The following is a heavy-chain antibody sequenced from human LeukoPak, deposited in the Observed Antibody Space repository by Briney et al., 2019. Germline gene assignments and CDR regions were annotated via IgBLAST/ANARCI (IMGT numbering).Heavy chain of an antibody. V-gene: IGHV3-21*01. J-gene: IGHJ5*02. Sequence: PGGSLRLSCAASGFIFSDSAMSWVRQAPGKGLEYVSSIISSRSFIYYADSVKGRFTISRDNANKPLFLQMNSLRAEDTAIYYCVRITGTGWFDPWGQGTLVTVSS. CDR3: VRITGTGWFDP. CDR1: GFIFSDSA. D-gene: IGHD1-20*01. CDR2: IISSRSFI.